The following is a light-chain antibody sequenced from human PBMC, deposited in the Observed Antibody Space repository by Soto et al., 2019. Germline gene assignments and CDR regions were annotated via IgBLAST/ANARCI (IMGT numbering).Light chain of an antibody. V-gene: IGLV2-14*01. J-gene: IGLJ2*01. CDR3: SSYTSSSTLV. Sequence: QSALTQPASVSGSPGQSITISCTGTSSDVGGYNYVSWYQQHPGKAPKLMIYDVSNRPSGVSNLFSGSKSGNTASLTISGLQAEDEADYCCSSYTSSSTLVFGGGTKLTVL. CDR1: SSDVGGYNY. CDR2: DVS.